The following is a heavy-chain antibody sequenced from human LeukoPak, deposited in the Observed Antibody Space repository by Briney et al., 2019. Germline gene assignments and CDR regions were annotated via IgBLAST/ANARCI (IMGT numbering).Heavy chain of an antibody. CDR3: ARGGLWFGELFHYYYYGMDV. V-gene: IGHV3-53*01. J-gene: IGHJ6*02. Sequence: GGSLRLSCAASGFTFSSYGMHWVRQAPGKGLEWVSVIYSGGSTYYADSVKGRFTISRDNSKNTLYLQMNSLRAEDTAVYYCARGGLWFGELFHYYYYGMDVWGQGTTVTVSS. CDR1: GFTFSSYG. CDR2: IYSGGST. D-gene: IGHD3-10*01.